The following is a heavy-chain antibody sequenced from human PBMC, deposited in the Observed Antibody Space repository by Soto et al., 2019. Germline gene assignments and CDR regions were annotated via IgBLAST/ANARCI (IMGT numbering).Heavy chain of an antibody. CDR1: GFTFSSYW. V-gene: IGHV3-7*05. D-gene: IGHD5-12*01. CDR3: ARDSYYPYVDIVARPLDY. Sequence: GGSLRLSCAASGFTFSSYWMSWVRQAPGKGLEWVANIKQDGSEKYYVDSVKGRFTISRDNAKNSLYLQMNSLRAEDTAVYYCARDSYYPYVDIVARPLDYWGQGTLVTVSS. CDR2: IKQDGSEK. J-gene: IGHJ4*02.